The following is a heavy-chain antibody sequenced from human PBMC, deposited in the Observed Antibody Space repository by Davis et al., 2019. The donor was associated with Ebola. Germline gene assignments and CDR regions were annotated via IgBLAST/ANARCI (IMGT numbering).Heavy chain of an antibody. V-gene: IGHV3-23*01. J-gene: IGHJ4*02. CDR2: ISGSGGSR. Sequence: GESLKISCETSGFPFSSKDMTWVRQGPGKGLEWVSSISGSGGSRYYADSVRGRFTISRDNSKNTLYLQMNGLRAEDTAVYYCGRWELPDCWGQGTLVTVSS. CDR1: GFPFSSKD. D-gene: IGHD1-26*01. CDR3: GRWELPDC.